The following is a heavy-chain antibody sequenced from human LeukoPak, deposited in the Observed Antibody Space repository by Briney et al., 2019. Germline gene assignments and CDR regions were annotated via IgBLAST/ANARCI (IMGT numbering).Heavy chain of an antibody. D-gene: IGHD2-2*01. CDR2: IYSSGST. Sequence: SETLSLTCSVSGGSTNSYYWSWIRQSGGKELEWIGRIYSSGSTVYNPSLNSRLTMSIDTSKNQFSLTLKSVTATHTAVYYCARVKASSTSWTFDQWGQGALVTVSS. CDR1: GGSTNSYY. V-gene: IGHV4-4*07. J-gene: IGHJ4*02. CDR3: ARVKASSTSWTFDQ.